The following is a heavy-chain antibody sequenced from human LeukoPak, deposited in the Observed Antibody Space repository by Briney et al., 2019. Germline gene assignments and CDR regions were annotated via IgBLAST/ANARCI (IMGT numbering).Heavy chain of an antibody. CDR3: ARDGLIPY. CDR1: GYTFTSHT. Sequence: PWASVKVSCKTFGYTFTSHTITWVRQAPGQGLEWMGWITTYNGDTNYAQKLQDRVTMTTDTSTSTAYMELRSLRSDDTAVYYCARDGLIPYWGQGTLVTVSS. CDR2: ITTYNGDT. V-gene: IGHV1-18*01. D-gene: IGHD2-21*01. J-gene: IGHJ4*02.